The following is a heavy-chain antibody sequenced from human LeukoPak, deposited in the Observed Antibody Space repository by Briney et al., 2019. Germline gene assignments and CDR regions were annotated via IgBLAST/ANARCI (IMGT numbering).Heavy chain of an antibody. CDR3: ARDNSPSTYYDILTGYYPYYYYGMDV. Sequence: GGSLRLSCAASGFTFSNYGMNWVRQAPGKGLEWVSSISSSSSHIYYADSVKGRFTISRDNAKNSLYLQMNSLRAEDTAVYYCARDNSPSTYYDILTGYYPYYYYGMDVWGQGTTVTVSS. J-gene: IGHJ6*02. CDR2: ISSSSSHI. D-gene: IGHD3-9*01. CDR1: GFTFSNYG. V-gene: IGHV3-21*01.